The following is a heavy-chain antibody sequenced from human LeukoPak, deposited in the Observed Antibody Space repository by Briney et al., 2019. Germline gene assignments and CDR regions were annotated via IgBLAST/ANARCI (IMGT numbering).Heavy chain of an antibody. D-gene: IGHD3-22*01. Sequence: GGSLRLSCAAYGFTFSSYAMHWVRQAPGKGLEYVSAISSNGGSTFYANSVKGRFTISRDNSKNTLYLQMGSLRAEDMAVYYCARGPITMIVVVIKVLFDYWGQGTLVTVSS. CDR3: ARGPITMIVVVIKVLFDY. CDR2: ISSNGGST. CDR1: GFTFSSYA. J-gene: IGHJ4*02. V-gene: IGHV3-64*01.